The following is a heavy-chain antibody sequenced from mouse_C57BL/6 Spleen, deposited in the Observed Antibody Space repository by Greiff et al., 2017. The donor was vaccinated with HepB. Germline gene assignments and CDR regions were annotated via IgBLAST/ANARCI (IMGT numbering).Heavy chain of an antibody. CDR2: INPYNGGT. CDR1: GYTFTDYY. Sequence: EVQLQQSGPVLVKPGASVKMSCKASGYTFTDYYMNWVKQSHGKSLEWIGVINPYNGGTSYNQKFKGKATLTVDKSSSTAYMELNSLTSEDSAVYYCARLLTGTFDYWGQGTTLTVSS. D-gene: IGHD4-1*01. J-gene: IGHJ2*01. CDR3: ARLLTGTFDY. V-gene: IGHV1-19*01.